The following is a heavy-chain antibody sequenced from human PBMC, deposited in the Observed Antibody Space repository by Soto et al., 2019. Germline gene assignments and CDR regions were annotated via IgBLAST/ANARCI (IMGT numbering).Heavy chain of an antibody. V-gene: IGHV3-23*01. CDR3: AKGVSQYTPLALFDY. D-gene: IGHD5-18*01. Sequence: GSLSLSCAASEFPFSSYAMSWVRQAPGKGLEWVSTSIGSDVMTYSTDAVKGRFTTSRDNSRNTAYLQMNSLRVEDTAVYSCAKGVSQYTPLALFDYWGRGTLVTVS. CDR2: SIGSDVMT. CDR1: EFPFSSYA. J-gene: IGHJ4*02.